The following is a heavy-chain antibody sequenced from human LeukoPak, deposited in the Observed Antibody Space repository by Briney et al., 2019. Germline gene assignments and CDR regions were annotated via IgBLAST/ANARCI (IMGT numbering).Heavy chain of an antibody. CDR3: ARTTRTVTTARLAFDI. CDR1: SGSISSGGYY. D-gene: IGHD4-17*01. V-gene: IGHV4-30-2*02. J-gene: IGHJ3*02. CDR2: IYHSGST. Sequence: PSETLPLTCTVSSGSISSGGYYWSWIRQPPGKGLEWIGYIYHSGSTYYNPSLKSRVTISVDRSKNQFSLKLSSVTAADTAVYYCARTTRTVTTARLAFDIWGQGTMVTVSS.